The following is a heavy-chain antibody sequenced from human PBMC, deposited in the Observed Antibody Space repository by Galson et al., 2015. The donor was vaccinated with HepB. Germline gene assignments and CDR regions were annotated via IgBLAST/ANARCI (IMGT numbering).Heavy chain of an antibody. D-gene: IGHD3-3*01. CDR1: GFTFSSCG. CDR2: ISYDGSNK. CDR3: AKDLGSRFFEWFMYY. J-gene: IGHJ4*02. V-gene: IGHV3-30*18. Sequence: SLRLSCAASGFTFSSCGMHWVHQAPGKGLEWVAVISYDGSNKYYADSVKGRFTISRDNSKNTLYLQMNSLRPEDTAVYYCAKDLGSRFFEWFMYYWGQGTLVTVSS.